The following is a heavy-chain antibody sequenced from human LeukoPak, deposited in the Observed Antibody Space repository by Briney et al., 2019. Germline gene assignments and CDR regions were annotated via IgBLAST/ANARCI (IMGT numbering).Heavy chain of an antibody. CDR1: GYTFTGYY. D-gene: IGHD2-15*01. Sequence: ASVKVSCKASGYTFTGYYMHWVRQVPGQGLEWMGWINPNSGGTNYAQKFQGRVTMTRDTSISTAYMELSKLRSDDTAVYYCARDRYCSGGSCYFSYGMDVWGQGTTVTVSS. CDR2: INPNSGGT. CDR3: ARDRYCSGGSCYFSYGMDV. V-gene: IGHV1-2*02. J-gene: IGHJ6*02.